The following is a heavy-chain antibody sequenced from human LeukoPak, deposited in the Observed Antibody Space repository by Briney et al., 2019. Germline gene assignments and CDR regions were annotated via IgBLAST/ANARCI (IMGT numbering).Heavy chain of an antibody. Sequence: QLGGSLRLSCAASGFTFSSYGMHWVRQAPGKGLEWVAFIRYDGSNKYYADSVKGRFTISRDNSKNTLYLQMNSLRAEDTAVYYCAKASAVQLRGGEFDYWGQGTLVTVSS. CDR3: AKASAVQLRGGEFDY. D-gene: IGHD2-2*01. V-gene: IGHV3-30*02. CDR2: IRYDGSNK. CDR1: GFTFSSYG. J-gene: IGHJ4*02.